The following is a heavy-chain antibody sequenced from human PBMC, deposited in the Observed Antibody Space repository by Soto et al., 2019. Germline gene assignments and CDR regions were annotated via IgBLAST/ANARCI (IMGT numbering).Heavy chain of an antibody. D-gene: IGHD6-19*01. CDR2: VHYSGST. Sequence: SETLSLTCTVSGGSMSGFYWSWIRQPPGKGLDWIGFVHYSGSTNYNPSLTSRVSISIDTPRNQFSLKLSSVTAADTAVYYCVRLATRAVAGRPFGCWGQGTLVTVSS. V-gene: IGHV4-59*08. J-gene: IGHJ4*02. CDR3: VRLATRAVAGRPFGC. CDR1: GGSMSGFY.